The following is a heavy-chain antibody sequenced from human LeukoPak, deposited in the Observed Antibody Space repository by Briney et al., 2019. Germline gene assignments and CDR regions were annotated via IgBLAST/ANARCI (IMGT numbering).Heavy chain of an antibody. CDR1: GYTFTSYG. D-gene: IGHD4-23*01. V-gene: IGHV1-18*01. CDR2: ISAYNGNT. CDR3: AREGRRAGGGNTGVFDY. Sequence: AAVKVSCKSSGYTFTSYGISWVRQAPAPGIEWMGWISAYNGNTNYAQKLHGRVTMTTATYTRTAYMALRSLRSDDTAVYYCAREGRRAGGGNTGVFDYWGQGTLVTVSS. J-gene: IGHJ4*02.